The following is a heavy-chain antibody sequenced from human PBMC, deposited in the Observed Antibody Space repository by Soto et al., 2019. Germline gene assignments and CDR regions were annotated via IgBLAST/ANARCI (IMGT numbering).Heavy chain of an antibody. J-gene: IGHJ4*02. CDR3: ARGWGIAAAGQGDY. D-gene: IGHD6-13*01. CDR1: GFTFSSYW. CDR2: INSDGSST. Sequence: EVQLVESGGGLVQPGGSLRLSCAASGFTFSSYWMHWVRQAPGKGLVWVSRINSDGSSTSYADSVKGRFTISRDNAKNTLYLQMNSLRAEDTAVYYSARGWGIAAAGQGDYWGQGTLVTVSS. V-gene: IGHV3-74*01.